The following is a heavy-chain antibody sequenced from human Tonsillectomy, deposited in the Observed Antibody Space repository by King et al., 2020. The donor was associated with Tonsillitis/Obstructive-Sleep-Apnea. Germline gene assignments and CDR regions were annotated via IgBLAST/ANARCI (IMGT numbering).Heavy chain of an antibody. CDR3: ARQPPVLAFDI. Sequence: QLVQSGAEVKKPGASVKVSCKASGYTFTNYPIHWVRQAPGQSLEWKGWINTGNGDTKYSQNFQGRVTITRDTSGSTAYIEVSSLRSADTALYYCARQPPVLAFDIWGQGTMVTVSS. CDR2: INTGNGDT. D-gene: IGHD4/OR15-4a*01. CDR1: GYTFTNYP. J-gene: IGHJ3*02. V-gene: IGHV1-3*04.